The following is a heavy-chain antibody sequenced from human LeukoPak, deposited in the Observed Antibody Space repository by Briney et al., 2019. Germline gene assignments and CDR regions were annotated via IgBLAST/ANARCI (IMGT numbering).Heavy chain of an antibody. D-gene: IGHD3-22*01. CDR2: IKQDGSEK. J-gene: IGHJ4*02. CDR3: ARVRDYYDSTGYPHY. CDR1: GFTFSNFW. V-gene: IGHV3-7*01. Sequence: PGGSLRLSCAASGFTFSNFWMSWVRQAPGKGLEWVANIKQDGSEKYYVDSVKGRFTISRDNAKNSLYLQMNSLRAEDTAVYYCARVRDYYDSTGYPHYWGQGTLVTVSS.